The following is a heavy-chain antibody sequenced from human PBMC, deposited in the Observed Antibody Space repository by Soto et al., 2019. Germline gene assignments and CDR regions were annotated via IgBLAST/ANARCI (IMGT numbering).Heavy chain of an antibody. J-gene: IGHJ4*02. V-gene: IGHV4-59*01. D-gene: IGHD2-15*01. CDR3: AREWSAFDY. CDR1: GGSIGNYY. Sequence: TSETLSLTCIVSGGSIGNYYWSWIRQPPGKGLEWIGYIHYTGTTRYNPSLKSRVTTSVDVSENQLSLKLTSVTAADTAVYYCAREWSAFDYWGPGILVTVSS. CDR2: IHYTGTT.